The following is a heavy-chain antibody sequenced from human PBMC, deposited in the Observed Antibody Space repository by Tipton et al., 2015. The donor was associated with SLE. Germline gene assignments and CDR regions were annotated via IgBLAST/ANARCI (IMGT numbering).Heavy chain of an antibody. D-gene: IGHD2-21*01. V-gene: IGHV4-61*02. J-gene: IGHJ6*02. CDR3: ARGRHIVVVIPGGRDYGLDV. Sequence: LRLSCTVSGGSISSGSYYWSWIRQPAGKGLEWIGRIYTSGSTNCNPSLKSRVTISVDASNYQVSLNLSSVTAADTAVYYCARGRHIVVVIPGGRDYGLDVWGQGTTVTVSS. CDR2: IYTSGST. CDR1: GGSISSGSYY.